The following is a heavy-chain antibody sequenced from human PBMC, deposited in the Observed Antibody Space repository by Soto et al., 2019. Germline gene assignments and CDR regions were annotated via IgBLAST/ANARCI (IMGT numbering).Heavy chain of an antibody. CDR2: IYWNDDK. V-gene: IGHV2-5*01. Sequence: QITLKESGPTLVEPTQTLTLTCTYSGFSLRTTGVGVGWIRQPPGKALEWLGIIYWNDDKRYSASLKNRFTLTSDISKSQVVLTMTNMDPVDTATYYCAHTWGLPFDYWGQGTRVIVSS. D-gene: IGHD3-16*01. J-gene: IGHJ4*02. CDR3: AHTWGLPFDY. CDR1: GFSLRTTGVG.